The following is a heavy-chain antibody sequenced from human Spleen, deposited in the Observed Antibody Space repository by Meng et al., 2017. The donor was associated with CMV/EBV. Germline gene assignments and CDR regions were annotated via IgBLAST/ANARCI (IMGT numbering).Heavy chain of an antibody. V-gene: IGHV3-66*02. CDR1: GFTFSSYW. Sequence: GGSLRLSCAASGFTFSSYWMNWVRQAPGKGLEWVSVLWNGGATYYADTVKGRFTISRDNSKNTLFLQMNSLRAEDTAVYFCARLPPGGYYGMDVWGQGTTVTVSS. CDR2: LWNGGAT. CDR3: ARLPPGGYYGMDV. J-gene: IGHJ6*02. D-gene: IGHD3-10*01.